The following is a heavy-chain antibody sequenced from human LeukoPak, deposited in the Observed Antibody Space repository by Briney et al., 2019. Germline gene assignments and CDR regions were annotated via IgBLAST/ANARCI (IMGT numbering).Heavy chain of an antibody. J-gene: IGHJ5*02. CDR3: SRDCSSTSCPHNWFDP. V-gene: IGHV4-61*02. CDR1: GGSISSGSYY. D-gene: IGHD2-2*01. CDR2: IYTSGST. Sequence: SETLSLTCTVSGGSISSGSYYWSWIRQPAGKGLEWIGRIYTSGSTNYNPSLKSRVTISVDTSKNQFSLKLSSVTAADTAVYYCSRDCSSTSCPHNWFDPWGQGTLVTVSS.